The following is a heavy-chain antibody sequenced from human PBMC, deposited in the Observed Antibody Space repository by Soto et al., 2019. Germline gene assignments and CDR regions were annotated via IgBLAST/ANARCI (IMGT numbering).Heavy chain of an antibody. V-gene: IGHV3-11*06. CDR3: ARVTVTVTTKYFDY. D-gene: IGHD4-17*01. CDR2: ISGSSSYT. Sequence: GSLRLSCTASGFSFSDYYMTWIRQAPGKGLEWVSDISGSSSYTNYADSVKGRFTISRDNAKNSLYLQVNSLRAGDTAVYYCARVTVTVTTKYFDYWGRGTLVTVSS. J-gene: IGHJ4*02. CDR1: GFSFSDYY.